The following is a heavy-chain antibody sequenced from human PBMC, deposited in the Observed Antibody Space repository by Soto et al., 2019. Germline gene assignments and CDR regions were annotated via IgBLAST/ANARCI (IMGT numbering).Heavy chain of an antibody. CDR3: VKPYGDYGYFDY. V-gene: IGHV2-5*02. J-gene: IGHJ4*02. CDR1: GFSLSTSGVG. D-gene: IGHD4-17*01. CDR2: IYWDDDK. Sequence: QITLKESGPTLVKPTQTLTLTCTFSGFSLSTSGVGVGWIRQPPGKALEWLALIYWDDDKRYSPSLKSRLTITKDTSKNQVVLTMTNMDPVDTATYYCVKPYGDYGYFDYWGQGTLVTVSS.